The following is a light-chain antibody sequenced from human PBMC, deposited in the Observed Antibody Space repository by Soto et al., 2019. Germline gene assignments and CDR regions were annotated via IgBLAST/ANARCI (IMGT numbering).Light chain of an antibody. Sequence: DIQMTQSPTSLSASVGDRVTITCRASQDIRNFVAWYQQKPGKAPKLLIYAASTLQSGVPSRFSGSGSGTDFTITINSLQHEDVATYSCQKYSSVPVFGPGTKVEIK. CDR1: QDIRNF. V-gene: IGKV1-27*01. CDR2: AAS. J-gene: IGKJ3*01. CDR3: QKYSSVPV.